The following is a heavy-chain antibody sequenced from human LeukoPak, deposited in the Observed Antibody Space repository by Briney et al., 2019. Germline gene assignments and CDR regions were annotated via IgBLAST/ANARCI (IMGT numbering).Heavy chain of an antibody. Sequence: PSETLSLTCAVSGVSFDDYYWSWVRQTPGKGLEWIGEINHSGYTNDSPSLKSRVTLSIDTSRKQFSLNLRSVTVADAGIYYCTRMTTGHDYWGQGTPVTVSS. CDR2: INHSGYT. D-gene: IGHD4-17*01. J-gene: IGHJ4*02. CDR3: TRMTTGHDY. V-gene: IGHV4-34*01. CDR1: GVSFDDYY.